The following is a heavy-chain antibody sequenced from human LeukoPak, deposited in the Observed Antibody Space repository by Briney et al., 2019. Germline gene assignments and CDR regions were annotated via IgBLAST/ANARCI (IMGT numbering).Heavy chain of an antibody. J-gene: IGHJ4*02. V-gene: IGHV3-48*01. CDR3: ARTFDS. Sequence: PGGSVRLSCAASGFSFTAYSMNWVRQAPGRGLEWISYIGPGGDIYYADSVTGRFTVSRDTAKNSLYLQMNGLRLEDTAVYYCARTFDSWGQGTLVTVSP. CDR1: GFSFTAYS. CDR2: IGPGGDI.